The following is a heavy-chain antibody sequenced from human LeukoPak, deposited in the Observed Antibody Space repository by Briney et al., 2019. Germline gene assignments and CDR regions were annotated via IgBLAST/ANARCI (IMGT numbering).Heavy chain of an antibody. Sequence: PGGSLRLSCAASGFTFSSYGMHWVRQRPGKGLEWVTVMWSNESHKYYADSVKGRFTISRDNSKDTLYLQMNSLRAEDTAVYYCAKDRGYGFDYWGQGTLVTVSS. CDR1: GFTFSSYG. J-gene: IGHJ4*02. V-gene: IGHV3-30*02. CDR3: AKDRGYGFDY. D-gene: IGHD3-22*01. CDR2: MWSNESHK.